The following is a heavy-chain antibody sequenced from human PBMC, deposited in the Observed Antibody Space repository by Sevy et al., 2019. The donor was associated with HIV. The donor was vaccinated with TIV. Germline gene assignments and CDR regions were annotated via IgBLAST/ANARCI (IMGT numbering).Heavy chain of an antibody. CDR1: GFTFSSYA. CDR3: ARDFRIVVVPDYYYYGMDV. Sequence: GGSLRLSCAASGFTFSSYAMHWVRQAPGKGLEWVAVISYDGSNKYYADSVKSRLTISRDTSKNTLDLQMNSLRAEDTAVYYCARDFRIVVVPDYYYYGMDVWGQGTTVTVSS. D-gene: IGHD2-2*01. J-gene: IGHJ6*02. V-gene: IGHV3-30-3*01. CDR2: ISYDGSNK.